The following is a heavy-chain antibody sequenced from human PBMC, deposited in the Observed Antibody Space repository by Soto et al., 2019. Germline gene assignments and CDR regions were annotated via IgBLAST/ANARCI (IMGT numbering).Heavy chain of an antibody. J-gene: IGHJ4*02. V-gene: IGHV4-31*03. CDR2: IYYSGST. D-gene: IGHD3-3*01. Sequence: SETLSLTCTVSGGSISSGGYYWSWIRQHPGKGLEWIGYIYYSGSTYYNPSLKSRVTISVDTSKNQFSLKLSSVTAADTAVYYCARVGDYDFWSGYYSDFDYWGQGTLVTVSS. CDR1: GGSISSGGYY. CDR3: ARVGDYDFWSGYYSDFDY.